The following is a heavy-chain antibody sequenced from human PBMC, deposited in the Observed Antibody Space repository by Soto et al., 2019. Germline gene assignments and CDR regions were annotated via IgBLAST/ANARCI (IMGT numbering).Heavy chain of an antibody. CDR2: ISYDGSNK. V-gene: IGHV3-30*18. J-gene: IGHJ4*02. D-gene: IGHD5-18*01. CDR3: AKDAVDTAMVESGYFDY. Sequence: QVQLVESGGGVVQPGRSLRLSCAASGFTFSSYGMHWVRQAPGKGLEWVAVISYDGSNKYYADSVKGRFTISRDNSKNTLYLQMNSLRAEDTAVYYCAKDAVDTAMVESGYFDYWGQGTLVTVSS. CDR1: GFTFSSYG.